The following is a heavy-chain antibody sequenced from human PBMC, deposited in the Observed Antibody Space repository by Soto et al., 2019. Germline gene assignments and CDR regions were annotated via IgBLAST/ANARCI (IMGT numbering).Heavy chain of an antibody. Sequence: QGHLVQSGAEVKKPGASVTVSCKASDYTFDSYGINWVRQAPGQGLEWMGWISPYNGNPKYAQKFQGRVTMTTDTSTTTAYMELRSLRSDDTAVYYCARNPSTSWPPLYGMDVWGQGTTVTVSS. CDR3: ARNPSTSWPPLYGMDV. CDR1: DYTFDSYG. V-gene: IGHV1-18*01. CDR2: ISPYNGNP. J-gene: IGHJ6*02.